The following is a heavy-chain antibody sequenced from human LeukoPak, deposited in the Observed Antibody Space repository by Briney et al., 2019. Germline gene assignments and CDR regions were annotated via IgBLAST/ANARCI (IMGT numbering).Heavy chain of an antibody. Sequence: PSESLSLTCAASGVSISSYYLTWIRQAPGKGLEWIAYIYYSGSTNYNPSLKNRVTISVDTSKTRFYLKLSSVTAADTAVYYCARRNTAMVPLRPKGFFDYWGQGTLVTVSS. CDR2: IYYSGST. V-gene: IGHV4-59*12. J-gene: IGHJ4*02. D-gene: IGHD5-18*01. CDR1: GVSISSYY. CDR3: ARRNTAMVPLRPKGFFDY.